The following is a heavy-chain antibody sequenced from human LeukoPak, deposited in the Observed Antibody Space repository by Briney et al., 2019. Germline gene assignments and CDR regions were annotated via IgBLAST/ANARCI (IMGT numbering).Heavy chain of an antibody. J-gene: IGHJ4*02. D-gene: IGHD1-1*01. CDR3: ARMWTGTTSRRFDY. Sequence: PSETLSLTCAVYGGSFSGYYWSRIRQPPGKGLEWIGEINHSGSTNYNPSLKSRVTISVDTSKNQFSLKLSSVTAADTAVYYCARMWTGTTSRRFDYWGQGTLVTVSS. CDR1: GGSFSGYY. V-gene: IGHV4-34*01. CDR2: INHSGST.